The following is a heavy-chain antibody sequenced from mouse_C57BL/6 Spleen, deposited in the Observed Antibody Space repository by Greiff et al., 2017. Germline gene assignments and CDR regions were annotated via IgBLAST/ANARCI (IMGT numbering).Heavy chain of an antibody. CDR2: IYPRSGNT. V-gene: IGHV1-81*01. J-gene: IGHJ4*01. D-gene: IGHD1-1*01. CDR3: ASRSITRVVGYAMDY. Sequence: QVQLQQSGAELARPGASVKLSCKASGYTFTSYGISWVKQRTGQGLEWIGEIYPRSGNTYYNEKFKGKATLTADKSSSTAYMQLSSLTSEDSAVYFCASRSITRVVGYAMDYWGQGTSVTVSS. CDR1: GYTFTSYG.